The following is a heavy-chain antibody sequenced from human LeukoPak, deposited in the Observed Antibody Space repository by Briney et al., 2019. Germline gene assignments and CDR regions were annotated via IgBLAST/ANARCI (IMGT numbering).Heavy chain of an antibody. CDR3: TTTIAVAGTGYY. CDR2: IKSKTDGGTT. Sequence: GGSLRLSCAASGFTFSNAWMSWVRQAPGKGLEWVGRIKSKTDGGTTDYAAPVKGRFTISRDDSKNTLYLQMNSLKTEDTAVYYCTTTIAVAGTGYYWGQGTLVTVSS. D-gene: IGHD6-19*01. V-gene: IGHV3-15*01. CDR1: GFTFSNAW. J-gene: IGHJ4*02.